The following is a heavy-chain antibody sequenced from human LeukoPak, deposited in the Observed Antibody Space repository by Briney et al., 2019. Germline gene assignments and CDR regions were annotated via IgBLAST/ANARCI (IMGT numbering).Heavy chain of an antibody. CDR2: ISWNSGSI. D-gene: IGHD3-9*01. CDR1: GFTFDDYA. J-gene: IGHJ4*02. Sequence: GGSLRLSCAASGFTFDDYAMHWVRQAPGKGLEWVSGISWNSGSIGYADSVKGRFTISRDNSKNTLYLQMNSLRAEDTAVYYCAKEGDFYDILTDYWGQGTLVTVSS. CDR3: AKEGDFYDILTDY. V-gene: IGHV3-9*01.